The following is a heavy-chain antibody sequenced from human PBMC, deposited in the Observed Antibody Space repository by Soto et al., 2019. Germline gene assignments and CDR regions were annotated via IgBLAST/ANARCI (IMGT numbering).Heavy chain of an antibody. CDR1: GFTFTSSA. V-gene: IGHV1-58*02. CDR2: IVVGSGNT. CDR3: AAATSYSSGWYWFDP. J-gene: IGHJ5*02. D-gene: IGHD6-19*01. Sequence: SVKVSCKASGFTFTSSAMQWVRQARGQRLEWIGWIVVGSGNTNYAQKFQERVTITRDMSTSTAYMELSSLRSEDTAVYYCAAATSYSSGWYWFDPWGQGTLVTVSS.